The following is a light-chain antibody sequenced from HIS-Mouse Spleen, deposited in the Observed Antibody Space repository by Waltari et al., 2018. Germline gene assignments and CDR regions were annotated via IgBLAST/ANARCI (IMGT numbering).Light chain of an antibody. Sequence: EIVLTHSPATLSLSPGERATLSCRASQSVSSYLAWYQQKPGQAPRLLIYDASNRATGIPARFSGSGSGTDFTLTISSLEPEDFAVYYCQQRSNWTWTFGQGTKVEIK. CDR2: DAS. CDR3: QQRSNWTWT. V-gene: IGKV3-11*01. CDR1: QSVSSY. J-gene: IGKJ1*01.